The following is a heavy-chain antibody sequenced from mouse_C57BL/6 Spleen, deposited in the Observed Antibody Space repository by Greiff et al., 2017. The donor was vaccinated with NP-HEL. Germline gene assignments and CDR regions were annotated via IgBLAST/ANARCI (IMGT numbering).Heavy chain of an antibody. Sequence: EVHLVESGGDLVKPGGSLKLSCAASGFTFSSYGMSWVRQTPDKRLEWVATISSGGSYTYYPDSVKGRFTISRDNAKNTLYLQMSSLKSEDTAMYYCARQSTRGYAMDYWGQGTSVTVSS. CDR1: GFTFSSYG. CDR2: ISSGGSYT. J-gene: IGHJ4*01. V-gene: IGHV5-6*01. CDR3: ARQSTRGYAMDY.